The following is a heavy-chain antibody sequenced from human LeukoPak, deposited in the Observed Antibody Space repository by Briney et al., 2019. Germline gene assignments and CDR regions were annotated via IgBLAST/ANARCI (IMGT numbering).Heavy chain of an antibody. V-gene: IGHV4-34*01. CDR3: ARGRRLLLRSGYFDL. D-gene: IGHD2-21*01. CDR1: GGSFSGYY. J-gene: IGHJ2*01. CDR2: INHSGST. Sequence: PSETLSLTCAVCGGSFSGYYWSWIRQPPGKGLEWIGEINHSGSTKYNPSLKSRVTISVDTSKNQFSLKLSSVTAADTAVYYCARGRRLLLRSGYFDLWGRGTLVTVSS.